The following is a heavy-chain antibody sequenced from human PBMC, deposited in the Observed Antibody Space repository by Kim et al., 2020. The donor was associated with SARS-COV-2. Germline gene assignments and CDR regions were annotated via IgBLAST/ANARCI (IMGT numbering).Heavy chain of an antibody. D-gene: IGHD1-1*01. CDR2: IKPDGSEK. CDR3: AREKTYNSEDY. Sequence: GGSLRLSCAASGFKFSVFWMNWVRRAPGKGLEWVANIKPDGSEKYYVDSVKGRFTISRDNAKNSLYLQMNGLRAEDTAVYYCAREKTYNSEDYWGQGTLVTVSS. CDR1: GFKFSVFW. V-gene: IGHV3-7*01. J-gene: IGHJ4*02.